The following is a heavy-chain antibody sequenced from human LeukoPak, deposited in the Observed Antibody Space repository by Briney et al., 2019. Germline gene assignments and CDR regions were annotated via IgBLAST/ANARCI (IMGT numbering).Heavy chain of an antibody. J-gene: IGHJ5*02. V-gene: IGHV4-61*02. D-gene: IGHD1-7*01. Sequence: SETLSLTCTVSGVSISSGSYYWSWIRQPAGKGLEWIGRIYTSGSTNYNPSLKSRVTISVDTSKNQLSLKLSSVTAADTAVYYCARVGENWNYAGQNWFDPWGQGTLVTVSS. CDR1: GVSISSGSYY. CDR3: ARVGENWNYAGQNWFDP. CDR2: IYTSGST.